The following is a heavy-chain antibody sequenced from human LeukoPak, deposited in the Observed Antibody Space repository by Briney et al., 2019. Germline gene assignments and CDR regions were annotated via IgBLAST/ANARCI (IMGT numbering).Heavy chain of an antibody. J-gene: IGHJ4*02. V-gene: IGHV3-74*01. CDR3: GTVFDH. CDR2: IDIDGTGT. Sequence: PGGSLRLSCAASGFTFTNYWMHWVRQAPGKGLVWVSRIDIDGTGTSYADSVKGRFTISRDNAKNTVSLQMNSLKAEDTPVYYCGTVFDHWGPGILVTVSS. CDR1: GFTFTNYW.